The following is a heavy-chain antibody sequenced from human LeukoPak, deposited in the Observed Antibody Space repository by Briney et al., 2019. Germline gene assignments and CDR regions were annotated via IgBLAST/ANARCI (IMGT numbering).Heavy chain of an antibody. CDR3: AKDLTNIAEDAFDI. CDR2: ISYDGSNK. V-gene: IGHV3-30*18. CDR1: GFTFSSYG. D-gene: IGHD6-13*01. J-gene: IGHJ3*02. Sequence: GGSLRLACAASGFTFSSYGMHWVRQAPGKGLEWVAVISYDGSNKYYADSVKGRFTISRDNSKNTLYLQMNSLRAVDTAVYYCAKDLTNIAEDAFDIWGQGTMVTVSS.